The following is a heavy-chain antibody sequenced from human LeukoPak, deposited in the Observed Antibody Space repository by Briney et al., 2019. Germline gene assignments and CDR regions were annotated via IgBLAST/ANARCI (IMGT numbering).Heavy chain of an antibody. Sequence: SETMSLTCTVSGGSISSYYWSWIRQPPGKGLECIGYIYYSGSTNYNPSLKSRVTISVDTSKNQFSLKLSSVTAADTAVYYCARMGRWYDSSAFDIWGQGTMVTVSS. CDR3: ARMGRWYDSSAFDI. V-gene: IGHV4-59*08. CDR1: GGSISSYY. D-gene: IGHD3-22*01. J-gene: IGHJ3*02. CDR2: IYYSGST.